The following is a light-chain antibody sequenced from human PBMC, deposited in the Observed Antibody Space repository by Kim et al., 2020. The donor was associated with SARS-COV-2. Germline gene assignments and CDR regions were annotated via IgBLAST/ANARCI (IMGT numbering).Light chain of an antibody. V-gene: IGKV3-15*01. J-gene: IGKJ2*01. Sequence: ETVMTQSPATLSVSPGERATLSCRASQSVSSNLAWYQQKPGQTPRLLIYGASTRATGIPARFSGSGSGTEFTLTISSLQSEDFALYNCLQYYNWPYTFGQGTKLEI. CDR2: GAS. CDR1: QSVSSN. CDR3: LQYYNWPYT.